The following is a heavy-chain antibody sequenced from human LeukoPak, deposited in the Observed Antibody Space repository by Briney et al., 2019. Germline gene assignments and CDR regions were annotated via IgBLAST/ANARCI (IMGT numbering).Heavy chain of an antibody. D-gene: IGHD4-17*01. J-gene: IGHJ4*02. V-gene: IGHV4-61*01. CDR1: GGSVSSGSYY. CDR3: AREKPTGSLDY. Sequence: SETLSLTCTVSGGSVSSGSYYWSWIRQPPGKGLEWIGYIYYSGSTNYNPSLKSRVTISVDTSKNQFSLKLSSVTAADTAVYYCAREKPTGSLDYWGQGTLVTVSS. CDR2: IYYSGST.